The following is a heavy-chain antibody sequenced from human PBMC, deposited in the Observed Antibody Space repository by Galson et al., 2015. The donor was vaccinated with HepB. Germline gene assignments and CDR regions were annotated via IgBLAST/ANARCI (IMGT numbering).Heavy chain of an antibody. J-gene: IGHJ2*01. V-gene: IGHV5-51*01. CDR2: IYPGDSDT. Sequence: QSGAEVKKPGESLKISCKGSGYSFTSYWIGWVRQMPGKGLEWMGIIYPGDSDTRYSPSFQGQVTISADKSISTAYLQWSSLKASDTAMYYCARQGRQHLYGDYFRPDFWYFDLWGRGTLVTVSS. CDR1: GYSFTSYW. CDR3: ARQGRQHLYGDYFRPDFWYFDL. D-gene: IGHD4-17*01.